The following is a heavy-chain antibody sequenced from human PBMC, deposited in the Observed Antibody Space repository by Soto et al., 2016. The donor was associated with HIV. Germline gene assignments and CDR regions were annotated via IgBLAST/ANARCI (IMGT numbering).Heavy chain of an antibody. CDR3: ARDLDQRIFIAASAT. D-gene: IGHD6-6*01. Sequence: EVQLVESGGGLVKPGGSLRLSCAASGFTFSSYSMNWVRQAPGKGLEWVSSISTSSSYIYYADSVKGRFTISRDNAKNSLYLQMNSLRAEDTAVYYCARDLDQRIFIAASATWGQGTLVTVSS. V-gene: IGHV3-21*01. CDR2: ISTSSSYI. J-gene: IGHJ4*02. CDR1: GFTFSSYS.